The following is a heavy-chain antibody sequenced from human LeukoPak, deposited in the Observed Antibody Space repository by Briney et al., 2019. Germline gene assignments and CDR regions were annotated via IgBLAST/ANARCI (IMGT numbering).Heavy chain of an antibody. Sequence: SGTLSLTCAVSGGSISSSNWWSWVRQPPGKGLEWIGEIYHSGSTNYNPSLKSRVTISVDKSKNQFSLKLSSVTAADTAVYYCARSHWGISYYYYMDVWGKGTTVTVSS. D-gene: IGHD3-16*01. CDR3: ARSHWGISYYYYMDV. CDR1: GGSISSSNW. V-gene: IGHV4-4*02. CDR2: IYHSGST. J-gene: IGHJ6*03.